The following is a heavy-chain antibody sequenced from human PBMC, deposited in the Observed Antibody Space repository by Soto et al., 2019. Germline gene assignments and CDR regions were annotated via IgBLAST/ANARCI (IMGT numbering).Heavy chain of an antibody. CDR3: ARGKGSGWYDS. J-gene: IGHJ5*01. CDR1: GYTFTSYD. V-gene: IGHV1-8*01. D-gene: IGHD6-19*01. Sequence: QVQLVQSGAEVKKPGASVKVSCKASGYTFTSYDINWMRQATGQGLEWMGWMNPNSGNTGYAQKFQGRVTMTRNTSLRTAYMGLSSRGSVDTAVYYCARGKGSGWYDSWGQGTLVTVSS. CDR2: MNPNSGNT.